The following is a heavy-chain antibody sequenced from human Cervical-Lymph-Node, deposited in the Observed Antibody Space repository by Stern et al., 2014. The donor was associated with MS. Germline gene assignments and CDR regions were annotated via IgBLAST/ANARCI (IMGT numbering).Heavy chain of an antibody. D-gene: IGHD1-26*01. CDR1: GFTFSSYG. CDR2: ISYDGSNK. CDR3: AKDSEWELPNYYGMDV. J-gene: IGHJ6*02. Sequence: MQLVESGGGVVQPGRSLRLSCAASGFTFSSYGMHWVRQAPGKGLEWVAVISYDGSNKYYADSVKGRFTISRDNSKNTLYLQMNSLRAEDTAVYYCAKDSEWELPNYYGMDVWGQGTTVTVSS. V-gene: IGHV3-30*18.